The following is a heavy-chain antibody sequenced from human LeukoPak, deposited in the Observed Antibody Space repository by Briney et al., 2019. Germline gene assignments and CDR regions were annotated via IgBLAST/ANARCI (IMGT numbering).Heavy chain of an antibody. CDR1: GFTFSSYE. CDR3: ARASYSGYDDDAFDI. CDR2: ISSSGSAI. J-gene: IGHJ3*02. D-gene: IGHD5-12*01. Sequence: PGGSLRLSCAASGFTFSSYEMNWVRQAPGKGLXXXXYISSSGSAIYYADSXKXRFTISRDNAKNSLYLQMNSLRAEDTAVYYCARASYSGYDDDAFDIWGQGTMVTVSS. V-gene: IGHV3-48*03.